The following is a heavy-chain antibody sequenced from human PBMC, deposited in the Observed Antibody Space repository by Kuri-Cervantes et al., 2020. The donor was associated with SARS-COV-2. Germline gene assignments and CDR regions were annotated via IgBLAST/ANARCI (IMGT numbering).Heavy chain of an antibody. V-gene: IGHV3-20*04. CDR2: ISGNGGIR. D-gene: IGHD1-1*01. CDR3: ARENGASSLTRWFDP. J-gene: IGHJ5*02. Sequence: GESLKISCAASGSTFDDYGMSWVRQAPGKVLEWVSGISGNGGIRVDADSVMGRFTISRDNAKNSLYLQMKSLRVEDTALYYCARENGASSLTRWFDPWGQGTRVTVSS. CDR1: GSTFDDYG.